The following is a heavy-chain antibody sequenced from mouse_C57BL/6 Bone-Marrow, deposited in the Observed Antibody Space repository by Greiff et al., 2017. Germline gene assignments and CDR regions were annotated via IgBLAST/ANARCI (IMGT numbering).Heavy chain of an antibody. Sequence: VQLQQSGTVLARPGASVKMSCKTSGYTFTSYWMHWVKQRPGQGLEWIGAIYPGNSDTSYNQKFKGKAKLTAVTSASTAYMELSSLTNEDSAVYYCTGLTGGNYVFDYWGQGTTLTVSS. D-gene: IGHD2-1*01. J-gene: IGHJ2*01. CDR2: IYPGNSDT. CDR1: GYTFTSYW. V-gene: IGHV1-5*01. CDR3: TGLTGGNYVFDY.